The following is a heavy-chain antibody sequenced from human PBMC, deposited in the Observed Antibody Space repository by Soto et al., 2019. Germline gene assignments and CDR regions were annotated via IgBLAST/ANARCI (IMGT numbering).Heavy chain of an antibody. V-gene: IGHV3-30-3*01. CDR2: ISYDGSNK. Sequence: GGSLRLSCAASGFTFSSYAMHWVRQAPGKGLEWVAVISYDGSNKYYADSVKGRFTISRDNSKNTLYLQMNSLRAEDTAVYSCARDGYCSGGSCWFLGCGMDVWGQRTTVTVSS. D-gene: IGHD2-15*01. CDR3: ARDGYCSGGSCWFLGCGMDV. CDR1: GFTFSSYA. J-gene: IGHJ6*02.